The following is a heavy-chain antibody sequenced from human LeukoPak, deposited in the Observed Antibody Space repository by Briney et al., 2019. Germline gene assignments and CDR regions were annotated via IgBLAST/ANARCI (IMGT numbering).Heavy chain of an antibody. Sequence: GGSLRLSCAASGFPFHGFTMHWVRQALDKALEWVAIISSDGNNEYYADSVRGRFTISRDNSNNTMYLDMNNVRPDDTSVYYCVRDSGGSLFDCWGLGTLVTVSS. CDR1: GFPFHGFT. J-gene: IGHJ4*02. D-gene: IGHD2-15*01. CDR3: VRDSGGSLFDC. V-gene: IGHV3-30-3*01. CDR2: ISSDGNNE.